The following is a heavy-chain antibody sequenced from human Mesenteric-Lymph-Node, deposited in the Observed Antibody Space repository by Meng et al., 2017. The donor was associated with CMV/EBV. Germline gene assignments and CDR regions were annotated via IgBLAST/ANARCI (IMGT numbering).Heavy chain of an antibody. Sequence: GESLKISCAASGFTFSSFAMSWVRQAPGKGLEWVSTISYSGGGTHYADSVTGRFTISRDNSKNMLFLQMNSLRPEDTAIYYCARVEFYSLSPFFDSWGQGTLVTVSS. CDR2: ISYSGGGT. CDR3: ARVEFYSLSPFFDS. V-gene: IGHV3-23*01. CDR1: GFTFSSFA. D-gene: IGHD3-10*01. J-gene: IGHJ4*02.